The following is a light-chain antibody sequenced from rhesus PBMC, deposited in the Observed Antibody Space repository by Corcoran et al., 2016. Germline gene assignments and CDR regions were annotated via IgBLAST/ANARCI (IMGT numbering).Light chain of an antibody. J-gene: IGKJ1*01. Sequence: DIQMTQSPSSLSASVGDKVTITCRASQGISSWVAWYQQKPGKAPKLLIYAASSLQSGVPSRFSGSGSGTDYTLTISSLQPEDFATYYCQQGYNTPWTFGQGTKVEIK. V-gene: IGKV1-18*01. CDR2: AAS. CDR1: QGISSW. CDR3: QQGYNTPWT.